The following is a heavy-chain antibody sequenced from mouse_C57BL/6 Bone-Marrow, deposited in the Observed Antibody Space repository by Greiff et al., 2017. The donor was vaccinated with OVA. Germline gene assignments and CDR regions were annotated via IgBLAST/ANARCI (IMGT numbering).Heavy chain of an antibody. V-gene: IGHV1-69*01. J-gene: IGHJ4*01. CDR2: IDPSDSYT. CDR3: ARRIYYGNYHYYAMDY. CDR1: GYTFTSYW. D-gene: IGHD2-1*01. Sequence: QVQLKQPGAELVMPGASVKLSCKASGYTFTSYWMHWVKQRPGQGLEWIGEIDPSDSYTNYNQKFKGKSTLTVDKSSSTAYMQLSSLTSEDSAVYYCARRIYYGNYHYYAMDYWGQGTSVTVSS.